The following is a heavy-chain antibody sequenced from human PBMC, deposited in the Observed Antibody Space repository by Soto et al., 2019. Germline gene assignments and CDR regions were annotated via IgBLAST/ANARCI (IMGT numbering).Heavy chain of an antibody. Sequence: ASVKVSCKASGYSFTNNDVSWVRQAAGQGLEWMGWMNPGSGDTGYAQKFQGRVTMTRDISIATAYMELSSLRSDDTAIYYCARMATFGSLNWFDPWGQGTLVTVYS. CDR2: MNPGSGDT. CDR3: ARMATFGSLNWFDP. J-gene: IGHJ5*02. CDR1: GYSFTNND. V-gene: IGHV1-8*01. D-gene: IGHD3-16*01.